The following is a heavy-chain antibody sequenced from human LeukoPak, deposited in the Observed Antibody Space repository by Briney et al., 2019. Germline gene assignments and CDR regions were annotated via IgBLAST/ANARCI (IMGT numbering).Heavy chain of an antibody. CDR2: IKQDGSEK. J-gene: IGHJ4*02. CDR1: GFTFSSYW. V-gene: IGHV3-7*01. D-gene: IGHD5-24*01. Sequence: GGSLRLACAASGFTFSSYWMSAVRQAPGKGLEWVANIKQDGSEKYYVDSVKGRFTISRDNAKNSLYLQMNSLRAEDTAVYYCARDRGDGYNLFDYWGQGTLVTVSS. CDR3: ARDRGDGYNLFDY.